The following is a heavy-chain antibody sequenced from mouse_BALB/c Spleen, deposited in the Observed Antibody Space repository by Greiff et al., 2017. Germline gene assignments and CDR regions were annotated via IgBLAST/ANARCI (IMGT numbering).Heavy chain of an antibody. J-gene: IGHJ4*01. CDR1: GFSLTGYG. Sequence: VKLVESGPGLVAPSQSLSITCTVSGFSLTGYGVNWVRQPPGKGLEWLGMIWGDGSTDYNSALKSRLSISKDNSKSQVFLKMNSLQTDDTARYYCARDRDYDGDYYAMDYWGQGTSVTVSS. D-gene: IGHD2-4*01. CDR2: IWGDGST. V-gene: IGHV2-6-7*01. CDR3: ARDRDYDGDYYAMDY.